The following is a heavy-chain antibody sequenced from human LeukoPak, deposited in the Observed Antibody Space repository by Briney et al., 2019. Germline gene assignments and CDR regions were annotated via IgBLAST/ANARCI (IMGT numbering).Heavy chain of an antibody. J-gene: IGHJ4*02. CDR2: IWYDGSNK. Sequence: PGGSLRLSCAASGFTFSNYAMSWVRQAPGKGLGWVAVIWYDGSNKYYADSVKGRFTISRDNSKNTLYLQMNSLRAEDMAVYYCAKERYGDPIGSLFDYWGQGTLVTVSS. CDR3: AKERYGDPIGSLFDY. CDR1: GFTFSNYA. V-gene: IGHV3-33*06. D-gene: IGHD4-17*01.